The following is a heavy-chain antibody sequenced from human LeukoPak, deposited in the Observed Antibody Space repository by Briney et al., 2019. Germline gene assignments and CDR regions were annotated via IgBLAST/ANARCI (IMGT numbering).Heavy chain of an antibody. V-gene: IGHV3-7*01. CDR2: IKQDGSEK. CDR3: ARDEDSSGYYYGYYFDY. CDR1: GFPFSSYW. Sequence: GGSLRLSCAASGFPFSSYWMSWGRQAPGKGLERVANIKQDGSEKYYVDSVKGRFTISRDNAKNSLYLQMNSLRAEDTAVYYCARDEDSSGYYYGYYFDYWGQGTLVTVSS. J-gene: IGHJ4*02. D-gene: IGHD3-22*01.